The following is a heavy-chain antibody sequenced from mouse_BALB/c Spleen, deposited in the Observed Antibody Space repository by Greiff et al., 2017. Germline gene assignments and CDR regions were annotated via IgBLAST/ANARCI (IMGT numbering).Heavy chain of an antibody. Sequence: VQLQQSGAELVRPGALVKLSCKASGFNIKDYYMHWVKQRPEQGLEWIGWIDPENGNTIYDPKFQGKASITADTSSNTAYLQLSSLTSEDTAVYYCARRDDYYTDYFDYWGQGTTLTVSS. CDR1: GFNIKDYY. CDR3: ARRDDYYTDYFDY. V-gene: IGHV14-1*02. D-gene: IGHD2-3*01. CDR2: IDPENGNT. J-gene: IGHJ2*01.